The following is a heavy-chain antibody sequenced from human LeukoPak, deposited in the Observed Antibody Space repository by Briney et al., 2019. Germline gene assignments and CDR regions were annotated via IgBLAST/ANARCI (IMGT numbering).Heavy chain of an antibody. Sequence: GGSLRLSCAASGFTFGDYCMSWIRQAPGKGLEWVSDISSSGNIIYDADSVKGRFTISRDNAENSVYLQMNSLRVEDTAVYYCARGISGYPFDYWGQGTLVTVSS. CDR3: ARGISGYPFDY. CDR2: ISSSGNII. D-gene: IGHD6-25*01. CDR1: GFTFGDYC. V-gene: IGHV3-11*01. J-gene: IGHJ4*02.